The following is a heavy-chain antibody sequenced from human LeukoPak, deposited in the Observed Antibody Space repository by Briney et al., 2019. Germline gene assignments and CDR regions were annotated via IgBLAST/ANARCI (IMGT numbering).Heavy chain of an antibody. CDR2: ITSDGSIT. V-gene: IGHV3-74*01. CDR3: ARDGSLPDY. J-gene: IGHJ4*02. CDR1: GFTFSSFG. D-gene: IGHD2-15*01. Sequence: GSLRLSCVASGFTFSSFGMHWVRQAPGQGLVWVSRITSDGSITTYADSVKGRFTISRDNAKNTLYLQMNSLRAEDGAMYYCARDGSLPDYWGQGTLVTVSS.